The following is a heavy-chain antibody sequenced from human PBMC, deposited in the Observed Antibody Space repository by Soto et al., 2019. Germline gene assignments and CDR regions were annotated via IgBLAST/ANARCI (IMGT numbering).Heavy chain of an antibody. CDR3: ARLYGYCIRNSCHGHYAMDV. CDR1: GGSISSYY. Sequence: SETLSLTCTVSGGSISSYYWSWIRQPPGKGLEWIGYIYYSGSTNYNPSLKSRVTISVDTSKNQFSLKVTSVTAADTAVYYCARLYGYCIRNSCHGHYAMDVWGQGTTVTVSS. V-gene: IGHV4-59*08. D-gene: IGHD2-2*01. J-gene: IGHJ6*02. CDR2: IYYSGST.